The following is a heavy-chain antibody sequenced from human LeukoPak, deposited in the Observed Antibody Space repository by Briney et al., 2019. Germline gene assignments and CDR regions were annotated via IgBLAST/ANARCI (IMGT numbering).Heavy chain of an antibody. Sequence: KPGGSLRLSCAASGFTFSRYNVNWVRQAPGKGLEWVSSISSSSTNIYYADSVKGRFTISRENAKNSLYLQMNSLRAGDTAVYYCARVLWFGEFHWYFDLWGRGTLVTVSS. CDR3: ARVLWFGEFHWYFDL. CDR1: GFTFSRYN. J-gene: IGHJ2*01. CDR2: ISSSSTNI. V-gene: IGHV3-21*01. D-gene: IGHD3-10*01.